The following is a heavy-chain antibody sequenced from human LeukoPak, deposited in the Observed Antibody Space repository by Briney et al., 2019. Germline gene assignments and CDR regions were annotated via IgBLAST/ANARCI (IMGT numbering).Heavy chain of an antibody. CDR2: ISYDGSNK. V-gene: IGHV3-30-3*01. CDR3: AKDVTASEGVFDY. Sequence: GGSLRLSCAASGFTFSSYAMHWVRQAPGKGLGWVAVISYDGSNKYYADSVKGRFTISRDNAKNSLYLQMNSLRAEDTALYYCAKDVTASEGVFDYWGQGTLVTVSS. D-gene: IGHD1-20*01. CDR1: GFTFSSYA. J-gene: IGHJ4*02.